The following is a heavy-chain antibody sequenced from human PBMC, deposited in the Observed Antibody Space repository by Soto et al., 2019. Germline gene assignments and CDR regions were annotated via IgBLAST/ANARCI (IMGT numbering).Heavy chain of an antibody. CDR2: IYWNDDK. CDR1: GFSLSTKGLG. D-gene: IGHD3-9*01. V-gene: IGHV2-5*01. J-gene: IGHJ5*02. CDR3: ARRIPYFSILDNWFDP. Sequence: GSVPTLVNPTQTLTLTCTVSGFSLSTKGLGVGWIRQPPGKALEWLALIYWNDDKRYSPSLKSRLTITKDTSKNQVVLKMTNMDPVDTGTYYCARRIPYFSILDNWFDPWGQGALVTVSS.